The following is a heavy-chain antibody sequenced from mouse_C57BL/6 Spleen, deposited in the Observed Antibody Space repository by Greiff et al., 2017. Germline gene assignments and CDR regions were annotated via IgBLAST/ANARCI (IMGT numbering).Heavy chain of an antibody. V-gene: IGHV1-52*01. CDR1: GYTFTSYW. CDR3: ARLGVTGDWFDY. CDR2: IDPSDSET. Sequence: QVQLQQPGAELVRPGSSVKLSCKASGYTFTSYWMHWVKQRPIQGLEWIGNIDPSDSETNYNQKFTDKATLTVDKSSSTAYKQLSSLTSEVSAVYYCARLGVTGDWFDYWGQGTTLTVSS. J-gene: IGHJ2*01. D-gene: IGHD2-2*01.